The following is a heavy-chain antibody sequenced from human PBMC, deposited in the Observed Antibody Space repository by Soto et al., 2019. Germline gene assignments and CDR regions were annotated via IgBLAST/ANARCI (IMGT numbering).Heavy chain of an antibody. CDR3: ARARYELCGGQISPQCYFDY. CDR2: IIPIFGTA. V-gene: IGHV1-69*01. D-gene: IGHD3-16*01. CDR1: GGTFSSYA. Sequence: QVQLVQSGAEVKKPGSSVKVSCKASGGTFSSYAISWVRQAPGQGLEWMGGIIPIFGTANYAQKFQGRVTITADESTSTAYMELSSLRSEDTAVYYCARARYELCGGQISPQCYFDYWGQGTLVTVSS. J-gene: IGHJ4*02.